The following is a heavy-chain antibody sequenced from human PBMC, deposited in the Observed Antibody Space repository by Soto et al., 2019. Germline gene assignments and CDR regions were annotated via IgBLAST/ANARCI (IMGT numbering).Heavy chain of an antibody. CDR3: ARLLYGDGYPDSVLDY. J-gene: IGHJ4*02. CDR2: IYPGDSDT. Sequence: GESLKISCKGSGYRFTSYWIGWVRQMPGKGLEWMAIIYPGDSDTRYSPSFQGQVTISADKSISTAHLQWSSLKASDTAMYYCARLLYGDGYPDSVLDYWGQGTLVTVSS. D-gene: IGHD5-12*01. CDR1: GYRFTSYW. V-gene: IGHV5-51*01.